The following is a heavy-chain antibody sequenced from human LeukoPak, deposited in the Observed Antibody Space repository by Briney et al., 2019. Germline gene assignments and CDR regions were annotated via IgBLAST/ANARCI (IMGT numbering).Heavy chain of an antibody. V-gene: IGHV1-8*02. J-gene: IGHJ4*02. CDR2: MNPNSGNT. D-gene: IGHD3-10*01. CDR3: ARSSDYYGSGSGFDY. Sequence: GASVKVSCKASGYTFTGYYMHWVRQAPGQGLEWMGWMNPNSGNTGYAQKFQGRVTMTRNTSISTAYMELSSLRSEDTAVYYCARSSDYYGSGSGFDYWGQGTLVTVSS. CDR1: GYTFTGYY.